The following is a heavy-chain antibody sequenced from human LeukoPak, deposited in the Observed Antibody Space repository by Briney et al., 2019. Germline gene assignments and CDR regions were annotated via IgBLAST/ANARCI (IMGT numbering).Heavy chain of an antibody. D-gene: IGHD6-13*01. Sequence: GGSLRLSCAASGFTFSSYEMNWVRQAPGKGLEWVSSISSSSSYIYYADSVKGRFTISRDNAKNSLYLQMNSLRAEDTAVYYCARDSSSWYPTNWFDPWGQGTLVTVSS. CDR1: GFTFSSYE. CDR2: ISSSSSYI. J-gene: IGHJ5*02. CDR3: ARDSSSWYPTNWFDP. V-gene: IGHV3-21*01.